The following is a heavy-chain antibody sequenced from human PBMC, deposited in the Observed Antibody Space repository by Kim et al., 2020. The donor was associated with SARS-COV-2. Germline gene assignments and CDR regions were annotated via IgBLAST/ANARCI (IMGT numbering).Heavy chain of an antibody. CDR2: IFYDGSKK. Sequence: GGSLRLSCAASGFTFSNFGMHWVRQAPGKGLEWVALIFYDGSKKYYADSVKGRFTISRDNSKNTLNLQMDSLKTEDTALYYCAKDSSGYHEYFTQWGQGT. CDR1: GFTFSNFG. D-gene: IGHD2-15*01. V-gene: IGHV3-30*18. J-gene: IGHJ1*01. CDR3: AKDSSGYHEYFTQ.